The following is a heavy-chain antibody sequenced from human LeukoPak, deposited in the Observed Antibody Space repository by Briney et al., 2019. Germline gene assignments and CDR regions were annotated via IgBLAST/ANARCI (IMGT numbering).Heavy chain of an antibody. V-gene: IGHV3-15*01. CDR2: IKSKTDGGTT. CDR1: GFTFSNAW. Sequence: GGSLRLSCAASGFTFSNAWMSWVRQAPGKGLEWFGRIKSKTDGGTTDYAAPVKGRFTISRDDSKNTLYLQMNSLKTEDTAVYYCTTDTAMVTFDYWGQGTLVTVSS. D-gene: IGHD5-18*01. J-gene: IGHJ4*02. CDR3: TTDTAMVTFDY.